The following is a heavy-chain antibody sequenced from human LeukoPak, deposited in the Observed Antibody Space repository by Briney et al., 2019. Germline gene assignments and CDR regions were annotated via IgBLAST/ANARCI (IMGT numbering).Heavy chain of an antibody. D-gene: IGHD5-24*01. V-gene: IGHV4-59*08. Sequence: SETLSLTCTVSGDSISSYYWSWIRQPPGKGLEWIGYIYYSGGTDYNPSLKSRVTISVDTSKNQFSLKLRSVTAADTAVYYCARHVTISEPYDASDICGQGTMVTVSP. CDR3: ARHVTISEPYDASDI. CDR1: GDSISSYY. J-gene: IGHJ3*02. CDR2: IYYSGGT.